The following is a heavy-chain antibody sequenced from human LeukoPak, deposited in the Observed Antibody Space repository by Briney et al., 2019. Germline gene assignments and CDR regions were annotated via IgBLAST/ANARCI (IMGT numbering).Heavy chain of an antibody. Sequence: ASVKVSCTASGYTFTGYYMHWVRQAPGQGLEWMGWINPNSGGTNYAQKFQGRVTMTRDTSISTAYMELSRLRSDDTAVYYCARDFNYYDSSGPDYWGQGTLVTVSS. CDR1: GYTFTGYY. CDR2: INPNSGGT. J-gene: IGHJ4*02. D-gene: IGHD3-22*01. V-gene: IGHV1-2*02. CDR3: ARDFNYYDSSGPDY.